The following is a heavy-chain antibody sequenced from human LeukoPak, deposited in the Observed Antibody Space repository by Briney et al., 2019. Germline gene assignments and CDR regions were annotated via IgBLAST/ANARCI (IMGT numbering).Heavy chain of an antibody. CDR1: GFTFSSYA. CDR2: ISGSGGST. D-gene: IGHD5-18*01. CDR3: AKSRGYSHEAFDY. Sequence: PGGSLRLSCAASGFTFSSYAMSWVRQAPGKGLEWVSGISGSGGSTYYADSVKGRFTISRDNSMNTLYLQMSSLGADDTAVYYCAKSRGYSHEAFDYWGQGTLVTVSS. J-gene: IGHJ4*02. V-gene: IGHV3-23*01.